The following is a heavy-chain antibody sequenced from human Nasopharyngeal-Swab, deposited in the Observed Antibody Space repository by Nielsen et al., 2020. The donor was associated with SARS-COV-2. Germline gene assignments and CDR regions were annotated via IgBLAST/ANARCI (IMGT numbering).Heavy chain of an antibody. D-gene: IGHD2-2*01. CDR2: VGTAGDT. Sequence: GSLRLSCAPSGFTFNDYDIYWVRQTAGAGLEWVSSVGTAGDTHYQDSVRGRFTISRENAKNSVFLQMDSLRVGDTGIYFCARVLSRTSPYGMDVWGRGTQVTVSS. V-gene: IGHV3-13*01. CDR1: GFTFNDYD. CDR3: ARVLSRTSPYGMDV. J-gene: IGHJ6*01.